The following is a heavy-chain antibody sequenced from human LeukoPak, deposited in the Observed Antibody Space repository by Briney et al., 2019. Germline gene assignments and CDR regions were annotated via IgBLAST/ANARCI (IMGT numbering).Heavy chain of an antibody. V-gene: IGHV1-18*04. CDR1: GYTFTSYG. CDR2: ISAYNGNT. J-gene: IGHJ4*02. Sequence: ASVKVSCKASGYTFTSYGISWVRQAPGQGLEWMGWISAYNGNTNYAQKLQGRVTMTTDTSTSTAHMELRSLRSDDTAVYYCARLADVGAFDYWGQGTLVTVSS. CDR3: ARLADVGAFDY. D-gene: IGHD6-19*01.